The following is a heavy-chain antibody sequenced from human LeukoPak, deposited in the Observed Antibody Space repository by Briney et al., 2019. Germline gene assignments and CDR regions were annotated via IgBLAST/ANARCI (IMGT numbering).Heavy chain of an antibody. V-gene: IGHV3-9*01. J-gene: IGHJ6*02. Sequence: GGSLRLSCAASGFTFDDYAMHWVRHAPGKGLEWVSGISWNSGSIGYADSVKGRFTISRDNAKNSLYLQMNSLRAEDTALYYCAKGRGETYYYYGMDVWGQGTTVTVSS. CDR3: AKGRGETYYYYGMDV. CDR2: ISWNSGSI. D-gene: IGHD3-3*01. CDR1: GFTFDDYA.